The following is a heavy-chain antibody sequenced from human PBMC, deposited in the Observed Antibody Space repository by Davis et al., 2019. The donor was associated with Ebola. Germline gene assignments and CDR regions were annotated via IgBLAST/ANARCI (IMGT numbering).Heavy chain of an antibody. CDR3: ARAQFPTTSDH. CDR1: GYTFTSYG. CDR2: INPHNGNT. D-gene: IGHD1-1*01. Sequence: ASVKVSCKASGYTFTSYGITWVRQAPGQGLEWMGWINPHNGNTNYAQNVQGRVTMTTDTSTSTAYMEVGILRSDDTAVYYCARAQFPTTSDHWDQGTLVTVSS. V-gene: IGHV1-18*04. J-gene: IGHJ4*02.